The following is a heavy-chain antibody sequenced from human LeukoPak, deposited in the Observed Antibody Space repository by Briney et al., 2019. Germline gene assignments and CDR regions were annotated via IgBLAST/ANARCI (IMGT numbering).Heavy chain of an antibody. J-gene: IGHJ4*02. D-gene: IGHD4-11*01. Sequence: GGSLRPSCAAAGFTFSTYWMHWVSQAQGKGLLWVSRINGDGASTKYADSVKGRFTISRDNARHTLYLQMNSLRAEDTAVYYCARKVTTVGGYYFDYWGQGTLVTVSS. CDR2: INGDGAST. CDR3: ARKVTTVGGYYFDY. V-gene: IGHV3-74*03. CDR1: GFTFSTYW.